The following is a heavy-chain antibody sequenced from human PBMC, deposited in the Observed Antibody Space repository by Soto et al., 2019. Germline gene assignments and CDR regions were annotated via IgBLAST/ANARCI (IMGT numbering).Heavy chain of an antibody. J-gene: IGHJ6*02. CDR2: INHSGST. V-gene: IGHV4-34*01. Sequence: QVQLQQWGAGLLKPSETLSLTCAVYGGSFSGYYWSWIRQPPGKGLEWIGEINHSGSTNYNPSLKSRVTISVDTSKNQFSLKLSSVTAADTAVYYCARGLPNYYGSGSYQLAGMDVWGQGTTVTVSS. CDR1: GGSFSGYY. CDR3: ARGLPNYYGSGSYQLAGMDV. D-gene: IGHD3-10*01.